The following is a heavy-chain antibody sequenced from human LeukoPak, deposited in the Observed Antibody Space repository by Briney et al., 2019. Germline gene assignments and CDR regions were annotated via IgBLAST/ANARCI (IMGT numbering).Heavy chain of an antibody. CDR2: INHSGST. D-gene: IGHD3-10*01. J-gene: IGHJ4*02. Sequence: SETLSLTCAVYGGSFSGYYWSWIRQPPGKGLEWIGEINHSGSTNYNPSLKSRVTISVDTSKNQFSLKLSSVTAADTAVYYCARGGPRDYYGSGSYSKLDYWGQGTLVTVSS. CDR3: ARGGPRDYYGSGSYSKLDY. V-gene: IGHV4-34*01. CDR1: GGSFSGYY.